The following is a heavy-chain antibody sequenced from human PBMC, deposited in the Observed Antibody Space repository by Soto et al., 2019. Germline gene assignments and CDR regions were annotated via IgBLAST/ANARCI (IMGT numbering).Heavy chain of an antibody. V-gene: IGHV3-30-3*01. J-gene: IGHJ6*02. D-gene: IGHD6-6*01. CDR3: ARGGDSSSPHYYYSAMDV. CDR2: ISYDVSSK. Sequence: QVQLVESGGGVVQPGRSLRLSCAASGFTFSNYTMHWVRQDPGKGLEWVSFISYDVSSKYYADSVKGRSTISRDNSKNNLFLRVNSLTTEDTAVYYWARGGDSSSPHYYYSAMDVWGQGTTVSVSS. CDR1: GFTFSNYT.